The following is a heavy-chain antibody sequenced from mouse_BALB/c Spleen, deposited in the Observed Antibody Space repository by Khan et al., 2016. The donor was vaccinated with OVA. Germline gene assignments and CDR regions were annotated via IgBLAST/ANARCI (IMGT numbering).Heavy chain of an antibody. CDR3: VTDEAYCVNEGWFAY. CDR2: IKPSNGYT. D-gene: IGHD1-1*01. CDR1: GYTFTSYT. V-gene: IGHV1-4*01. Sequence: QVQLKESGAELARPGPSVKMSCKASGYTFTSYTIPCRKLRPGQGLLRFGCIKPSNGYTNYNQKFKDKATFTADTSSTTAYMQLISLPSNDFSVYNDVTDEAYCVNEGWFAYWGQGTMVTVSA. J-gene: IGHJ3*01.